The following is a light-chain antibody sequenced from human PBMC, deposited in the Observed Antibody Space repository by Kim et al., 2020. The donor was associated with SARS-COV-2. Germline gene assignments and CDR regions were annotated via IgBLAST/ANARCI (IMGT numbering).Light chain of an antibody. Sequence: FAQAAKSTDPRDNSRDCYASWYQQEPGPAPLRVIYNKDRRPSGVPDRFSASCSGNTASLTITGAQAEDEADYYCNSRGVSDDYIVVFGGGTQLTVL. V-gene: IGLV3-19*01. CDR1: NSRDCY. CDR2: NKD. CDR3: NSRGVSDDYIVV. J-gene: IGLJ2*01.